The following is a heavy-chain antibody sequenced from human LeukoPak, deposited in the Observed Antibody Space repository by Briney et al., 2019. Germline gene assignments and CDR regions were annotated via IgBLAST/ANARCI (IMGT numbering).Heavy chain of an antibody. CDR1: GGSISSSSYY. J-gene: IGHJ4*02. D-gene: IGHD3-22*01. V-gene: IGHV4-39*01. CDR2: MYHSGST. CDR3: ARIPIVVVPGYFDY. Sequence: SETLSLTCTVSGGSISSSSYYWGWIRQPPGKGLEWIGSMYHSGSTYYSPSLKGRVTISADMSKNQFSLKLSSVTAADTAVYYCARIPIVVVPGYFDYWGQGTLVTVSS.